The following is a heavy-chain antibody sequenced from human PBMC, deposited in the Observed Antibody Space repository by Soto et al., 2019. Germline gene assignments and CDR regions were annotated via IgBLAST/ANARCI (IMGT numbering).Heavy chain of an antibody. CDR3: ARDPLIGTTDYGLDV. D-gene: IGHD1-7*01. Sequence: EVQLVESGGGLVQPGGSLRLSCAASGFTFSTYWMHWVRQPPGKGLVCVSRINNDGSNTAYADSVKGRFTISRDNAQSTLYLQMNSLRAEDTALYYCARDPLIGTTDYGLDVWGQGNKVSVSS. V-gene: IGHV3-74*01. CDR1: GFTFSTYW. CDR2: INNDGSNT. J-gene: IGHJ6*01.